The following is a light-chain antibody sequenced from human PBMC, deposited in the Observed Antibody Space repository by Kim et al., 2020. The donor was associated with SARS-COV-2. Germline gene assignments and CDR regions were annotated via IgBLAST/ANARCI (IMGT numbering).Light chain of an antibody. CDR2: AAS. Sequence: DIQMTQSPSSLSASVGDRVTITCRASQRISSYLNWYQQKPGKAPKLLIYAASSLQSGVPSRFSGSGSGTDFTLTISSLQPEDFATYYCQQSNSPPRTFGQGTKVDSK. CDR3: QQSNSPPRT. CDR1: QRISSY. J-gene: IGKJ1*01. V-gene: IGKV1-39*01.